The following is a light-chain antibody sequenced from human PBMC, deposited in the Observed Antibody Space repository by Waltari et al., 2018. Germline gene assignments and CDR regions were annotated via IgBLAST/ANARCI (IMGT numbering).Light chain of an antibody. Sequence: DIQMTQSPSSLSASVGDRVTITCRASQSISIYLNWYQQKPGKAPKLLIYAASSLQSGVPSRFSGSGSVTDFTLTISSLQPEDFATYYCQQSYSTPRWTFGQGTKVEIK. V-gene: IGKV1-39*01. CDR2: AAS. CDR1: QSISIY. CDR3: QQSYSTPRWT. J-gene: IGKJ1*01.